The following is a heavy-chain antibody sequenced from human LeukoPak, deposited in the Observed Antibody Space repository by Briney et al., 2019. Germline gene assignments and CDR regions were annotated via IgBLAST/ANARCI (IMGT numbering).Heavy chain of an antibody. J-gene: IGHJ6*02. CDR1: GVPLSGYY. Sequence: KASETLSLTCAVYGVPLSGYYWSWIRQPPEKGLEWIGEINHSGSASYNPSLKSRVTISVDTSKKQFFLMLNSVTAADTAVYYCARVPILADYYYYYGMDVWGQGTTVTVSS. V-gene: IGHV4-34*01. CDR2: INHSGSA. D-gene: IGHD2-2*02. CDR3: ARVPILADYYYYYGMDV.